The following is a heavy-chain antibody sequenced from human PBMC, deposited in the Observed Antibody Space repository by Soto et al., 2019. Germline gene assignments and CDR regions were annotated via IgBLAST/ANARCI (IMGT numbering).Heavy chain of an antibody. J-gene: IGHJ4*02. D-gene: IGHD4-17*01. Sequence: HPGGSLRLSCAASGFTLSNYWMHWARQAPGKGLVWVSRMNPEVTTISYADSVKGRFTISRDNARDTLHLEMNSLRADDTAVYYCGRGAYGDPVDFWGRGTLVTVSS. CDR3: GRGAYGDPVDF. CDR2: MNPEVTTI. CDR1: GFTLSNYW. V-gene: IGHV3-74*01.